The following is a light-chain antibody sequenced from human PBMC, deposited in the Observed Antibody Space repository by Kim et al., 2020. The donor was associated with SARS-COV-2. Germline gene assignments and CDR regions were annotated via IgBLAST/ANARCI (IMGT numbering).Light chain of an antibody. Sequence: SSSVGEQVSIICRASKSISRWLVWDQQKRVKAPNFLMHRESDLKSGVPSRFSGGGSETVCIITISSLQPEDFATNCCNQYKCQSTFGQGTKVDIK. V-gene: IGKV1-5*03. CDR1: KSISRW. CDR3: NQYKCQST. CDR2: RES. J-gene: IGKJ1*01.